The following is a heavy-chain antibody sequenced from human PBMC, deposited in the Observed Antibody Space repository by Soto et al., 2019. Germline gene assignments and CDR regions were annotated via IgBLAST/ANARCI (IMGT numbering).Heavy chain of an antibody. J-gene: IGHJ6*01. Sequence: PGGSLRLSCAASGFTFSNAWMSWVRQAPGKGLEWVGRIKSKTDGGTTDYAAPVKGRFTISRDDSKNTLYLQMNSLKTEDTAVYYCTTPCVGSKPGDYYYYGMDVWGQGTMVT. CDR1: GFTFSNAW. V-gene: IGHV3-15*01. D-gene: IGHD1-26*01. CDR2: IKSKTDGGTT. CDR3: TTPCVGSKPGDYYYYGMDV.